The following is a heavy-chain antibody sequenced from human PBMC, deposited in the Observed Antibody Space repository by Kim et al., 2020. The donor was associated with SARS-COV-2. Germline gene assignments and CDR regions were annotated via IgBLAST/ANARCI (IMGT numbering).Heavy chain of an antibody. V-gene: IGHV4-39*01. CDR3: ERRAAGYSSGWGRGGMDV. Sequence: SETLSLTCTVSGGSISSSSYYWGWNRQPPGQGLEGIGSIYYSASSYYNPSLKSRVTISVDTSKNQFSLKLDSVTAADTAVYYCERRAAGYSSGWGRGGMDVWGEGTTVTVCS. CDR2: IYYSASS. CDR1: GGSISSSSYY. J-gene: IGHJ6*04. D-gene: IGHD6-19*01.